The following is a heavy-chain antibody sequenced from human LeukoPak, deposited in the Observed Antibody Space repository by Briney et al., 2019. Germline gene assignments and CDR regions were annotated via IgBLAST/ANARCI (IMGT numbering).Heavy chain of an antibody. CDR3: ARRSKDGYNFDY. CDR2: IFSSGST. D-gene: IGHD5-24*01. Sequence: SETLSLTCTVSGGSISSYYWSWIRQPPGKGLEWLGYIFSSGSTTYNPSLKSGVTISVDTSKNQFSLKLSSVTAADTAVYYCARRSKDGYNFDYWGQGTLVTVSS. V-gene: IGHV4-59*08. CDR1: GGSISSYY. J-gene: IGHJ4*02.